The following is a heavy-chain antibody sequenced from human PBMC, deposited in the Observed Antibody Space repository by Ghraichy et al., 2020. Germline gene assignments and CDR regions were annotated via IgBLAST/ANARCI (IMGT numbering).Heavy chain of an antibody. D-gene: IGHD2-15*01. CDR2: ISSSGGST. CDR3: AESRGGSSFLPDY. Sequence: GGSLRLSCAASGFTFSSYAMSWVRLAPGKGLEWVSSISSSGGSTYYADSVKGRFTISRDNSKNTLYLQMNSLRVEDTAVYYCAESRGGSSFLPDYWGQGTLVTVSS. CDR1: GFTFSSYA. J-gene: IGHJ4*02. V-gene: IGHV3-23*01.